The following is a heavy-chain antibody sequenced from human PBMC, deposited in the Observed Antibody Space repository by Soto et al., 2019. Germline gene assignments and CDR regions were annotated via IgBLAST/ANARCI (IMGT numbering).Heavy chain of an antibody. CDR1: GFTFSSYS. CDR3: AKDRASNEVAKDNWFDP. Sequence: GGSLRLSCAASGFTFSSYSMNWVCQAPGKGLEWVSSISSSSSYIYYADSVKGRFTISRDNAKNSLYLQMNSLRAEDTAVYYSAKDRASNEVAKDNWFDPWGQGTLVTVSS. V-gene: IGHV3-21*01. D-gene: IGHD5-12*01. CDR2: ISSSSSYI. J-gene: IGHJ5*02.